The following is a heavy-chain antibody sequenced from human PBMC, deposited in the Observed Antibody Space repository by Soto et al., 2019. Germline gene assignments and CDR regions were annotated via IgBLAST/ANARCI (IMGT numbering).Heavy chain of an antibody. V-gene: IGHV3-23*01. J-gene: IGHJ6*02. Sequence: GGSLRLSCAASGFTFNIYAMTWVRQAPGKGLEWVSAISGSGDSTNYADSVKGRFIISRDNSKNTLYLQMNSLRAEDTAVYYCVKPTRVLIHPYGMDVWGQGTTVTVS. CDR2: ISGSGDST. CDR1: GFTFNIYA. CDR3: VKPTRVLIHPYGMDV. D-gene: IGHD3-3*01.